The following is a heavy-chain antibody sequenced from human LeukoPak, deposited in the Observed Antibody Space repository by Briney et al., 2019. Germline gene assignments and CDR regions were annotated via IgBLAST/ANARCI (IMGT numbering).Heavy chain of an antibody. Sequence: SEXXSLTCTVSGGSISSYYWSWLRQPPGKGVEWIGYIYYSGSTNYNPSLKSRGTISVDKRKNQFSRTVRSVDSADTAGYYCARVRGYYYDSGGYNAFDIWGQGTMVTVSS. CDR1: GGSISSYY. J-gene: IGHJ3*02. D-gene: IGHD3-22*01. CDR2: IYYSGST. CDR3: ARVRGYYYDSGGYNAFDI. V-gene: IGHV4-59*01.